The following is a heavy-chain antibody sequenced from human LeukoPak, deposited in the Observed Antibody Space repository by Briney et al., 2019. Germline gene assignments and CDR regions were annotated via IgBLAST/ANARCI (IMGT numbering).Heavy chain of an antibody. CDR3: ARHHSIEAAGNNWLDP. Sequence: PSETLSLTCSVSDDSITMYYWTWIRQPPGKGLEWIGYVDHTGSTNFNPSLNGRVSISRDTSKNLFSLRLRSVTAADTAVYYCARHHSIEAAGNNWLDPWGQGTLVTVSS. V-gene: IGHV4-59*01. CDR2: VDHTGST. D-gene: IGHD6-13*01. J-gene: IGHJ5*02. CDR1: DDSITMYY.